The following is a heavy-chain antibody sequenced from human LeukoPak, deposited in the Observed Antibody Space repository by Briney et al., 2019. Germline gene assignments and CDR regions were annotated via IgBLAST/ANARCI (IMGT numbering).Heavy chain of an antibody. D-gene: IGHD3-3*01. CDR2: ISGSGETT. CDR3: AKCAPEDYDYH. CDR1: GFTFSSYA. J-gene: IGHJ5*02. Sequence: GGSLRLSCAASGFTFSSYAMTWVRQAPGKGLEWVSVISGSGETTYYGDSVKGRFTISRDNSKNTLYLQMNSLRVEDTAVYYCAKCAPEDYDYHWGQGALVTVSS. V-gene: IGHV3-23*01.